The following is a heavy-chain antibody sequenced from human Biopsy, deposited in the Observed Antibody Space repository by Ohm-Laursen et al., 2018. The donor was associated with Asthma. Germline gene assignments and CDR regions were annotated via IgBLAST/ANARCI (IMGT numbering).Heavy chain of an antibody. J-gene: IGHJ4*02. CDR2: ISYDGSKR. CDR3: GRDYPLVD. Sequence: SLRLSCTASGFTFSTYAMHWVRQAPGKGLEWVALISYDGSKRHSADSVRGRFTISRDNSKNTLYLQMNSLRAEDTAVYYCGRDYPLVDWGQGTLVTVSS. V-gene: IGHV3-30*03. CDR1: GFTFSTYA. D-gene: IGHD2-15*01.